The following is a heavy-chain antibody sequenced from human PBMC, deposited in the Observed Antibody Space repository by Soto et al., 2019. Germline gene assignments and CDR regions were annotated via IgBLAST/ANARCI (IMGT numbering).Heavy chain of an antibody. J-gene: IGHJ6*02. CDR3: ARDRRQITMVQRRIPYGMDV. CDR1: GFTVSSNY. V-gene: IGHV3-66*01. D-gene: IGHD3-10*01. CDR2: IYSGGST. Sequence: EVQLVESGGGLVQPGGSLRLSCAASGFTVSSNYMSWVRQAPGKGLEWVSVIYSGGSTYYADSVKGRFTISRDNSKNTLYLQMSSLRAEDTAVYYCARDRRQITMVQRRIPYGMDVWGQGTTVTVSS.